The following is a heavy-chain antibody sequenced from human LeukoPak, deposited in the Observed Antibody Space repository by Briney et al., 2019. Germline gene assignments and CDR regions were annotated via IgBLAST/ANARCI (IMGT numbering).Heavy chain of an antibody. J-gene: IGHJ4*02. CDR2: INPNSGGT. CDR1: GYTFTGYY. Sequence: ASVKVSCKASGYTFTGYYLHWVRQAPGQGLEWMGWINPNSGGTNYAQKFQGRVTVTRDTSINTVYMELSRLRSDDTAFYYCARVYGSGSYYPLLNYWGQGTLVTVSS. D-gene: IGHD3-10*01. CDR3: ARVYGSGSYYPLLNY. V-gene: IGHV1-2*02.